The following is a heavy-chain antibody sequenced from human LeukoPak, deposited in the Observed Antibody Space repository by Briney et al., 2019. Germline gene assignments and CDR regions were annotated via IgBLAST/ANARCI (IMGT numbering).Heavy chain of an antibody. CDR3: ARDRGIMLTFGGAVAKGAHY. CDR2: IYDSGST. Sequence: KPSETLSLTCAVSDDSISSGGYSWSWIRQPPGKGLEWIGYIYDSGSTYYNPSLKSRLTISIDMSKNQFSLKLSSVTAADTALYYCARDRGIMLTFGGAVAKGAHYWGQGTLVTVSS. D-gene: IGHD3-16*01. J-gene: IGHJ4*02. CDR1: DDSISSGGYS. V-gene: IGHV4-30-4*07.